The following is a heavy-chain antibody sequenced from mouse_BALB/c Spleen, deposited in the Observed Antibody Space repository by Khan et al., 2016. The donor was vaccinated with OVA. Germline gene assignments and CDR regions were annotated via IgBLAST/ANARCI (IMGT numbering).Heavy chain of an antibody. V-gene: IGHV1-9*01. D-gene: IGHD2-3*01. CDR1: GYTFSSYW. CDR3: ASGGYWWFAY. J-gene: IGHJ3*01. CDR2: IFPGSVST. Sequence: VQLQESGGDLMKPGASVKISCKATGYTFSSYWIEWVKQRPGHGLEWIGQIFPGSVSTTYNEKFKGKATFTAETSSNTAYMQLSSLTSDDSAVYCCASGGYWWFAYWGPGTLVTVSA.